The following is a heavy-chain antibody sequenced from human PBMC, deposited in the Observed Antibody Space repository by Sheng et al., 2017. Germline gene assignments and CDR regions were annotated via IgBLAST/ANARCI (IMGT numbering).Heavy chain of an antibody. Sequence: DVQLLESGGGLVQPGGSLRLSCRGSGFSFSNYAMSWVRQAPGKGLEWVSGINNSGGNSNYADSVKGRFTISRDNSKNTLYLQMSSLRAEDTAVYYCAKGHPIVVLTGDFDYWGQGTLVTVSS. D-gene: IGHD2-21*02. V-gene: IGHV3-23*01. CDR1: GFSFSNYA. J-gene: IGHJ4*02. CDR3: AKGHPIVVLTGDFDY. CDR2: INNSGGNS.